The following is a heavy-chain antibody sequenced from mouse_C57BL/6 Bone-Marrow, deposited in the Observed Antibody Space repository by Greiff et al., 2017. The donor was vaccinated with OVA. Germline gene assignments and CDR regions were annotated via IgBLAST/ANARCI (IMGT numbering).Heavy chain of an antibody. CDR1: GYTFTSYG. D-gene: IGHD1-1*01. J-gene: IGHJ4*01. CDR3: ARGRDYFGSGYNAMDY. CDR2: IYPRSGNT. V-gene: IGHV1-81*01. Sequence: VQLLESGAELARPGASVKLSCTASGYTFTSYGISWVKQRTGQGLEWIGEIYPRSGNTYYNEKFKGKVTPTADKSYSTAYMELRSLTSEVSAVYFCARGRDYFGSGYNAMDYWGQGTSVTVSS.